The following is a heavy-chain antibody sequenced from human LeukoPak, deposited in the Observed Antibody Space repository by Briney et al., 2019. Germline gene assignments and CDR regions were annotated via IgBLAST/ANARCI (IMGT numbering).Heavy chain of an antibody. J-gene: IGHJ5*02. CDR3: ARPTVTSYNWFDP. V-gene: IGHV4-39*01. CDR1: GGSISSSSYS. D-gene: IGHD4-17*01. Sequence: SETLSLTCTVSGGSISSSSYSWGWIRQPPGKGLEWIGRIYYSGSTSYNPSLKSRVTISVHTSKNQFSLQLSAVTAADTAVYYCARPTVTSYNWFDPWGQGTLVTVSS. CDR2: IYYSGST.